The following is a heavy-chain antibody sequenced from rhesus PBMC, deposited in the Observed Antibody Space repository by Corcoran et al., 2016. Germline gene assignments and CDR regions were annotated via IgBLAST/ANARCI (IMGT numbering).Heavy chain of an antibody. J-gene: IGHJ4*01. D-gene: IGHD1-44*02. CDR2: IYWNDDK. CDR3: ARRGLVYFFDY. Sequence: QVTLKESGPALVKPTQTLTLTCNFSGFSLSTSGMGVGWIRQPSRKNLEWLAHIYWNDDKYYSTSLKGRLNISKDTSKNQVVLTMTNMDPVDTATYYCARRGLVYFFDYWGQGVLVTVSS. V-gene: IGHV2-1*01. CDR1: GFSLSTSGMG.